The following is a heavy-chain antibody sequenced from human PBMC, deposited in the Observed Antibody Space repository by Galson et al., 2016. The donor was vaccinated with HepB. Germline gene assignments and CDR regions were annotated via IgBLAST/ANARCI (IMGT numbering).Heavy chain of an antibody. J-gene: IGHJ4*02. D-gene: IGHD1-26*01. CDR2: SSYDGINQ. V-gene: IGHV3-30*03. CDR3: AREQPSGACRTADY. CDR1: GFSFGTCG. Sequence: SLRLSCATSGFSFGTCGFHWVRQAPGKGLEWVGVSSYDGINQYYSDSVKGRFTISRDRSKNTLYLQMTRLRVEDTAVYFCAREQPSGACRTADYWGQGTLVTVSS.